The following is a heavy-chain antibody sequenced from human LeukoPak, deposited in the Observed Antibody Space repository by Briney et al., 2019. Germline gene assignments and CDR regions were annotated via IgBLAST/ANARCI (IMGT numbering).Heavy chain of an antibody. CDR3: ARRVMITFGGVIRDDAFDI. CDR2: IYPGDSDT. V-gene: IGHV5-51*01. CDR1: GYGFTSYW. J-gene: IGHJ3*02. D-gene: IGHD3-16*01. Sequence: GESLKISCKGSGYGFTSYWIGWVRQMPGKGLEWMGIIYPGDSDTRYSPSFQGQVTISADKSISTAYLQWSSLKASDTAMYYCARRVMITFGGVIRDDAFDIWGQGTMVTVSS.